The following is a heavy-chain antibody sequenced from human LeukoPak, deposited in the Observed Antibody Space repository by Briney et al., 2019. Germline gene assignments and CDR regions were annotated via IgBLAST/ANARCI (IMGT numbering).Heavy chain of an antibody. V-gene: IGHV3-7*01. J-gene: IGHJ6*03. CDR2: IKQDGSEK. D-gene: IGHD5-18*01. Sequence: PGGSLRLSCAASGFTFSSYWMSWVRQAPGKGLEWVANIKQDGSEKYYVDSVKGRFTISRDNAKNSLYLQMNSLRAEDTAVYYCARVGENSYGFYYYYYYMDVWGKGTTVTISS. CDR3: ARVGENSYGFYYYYYYMDV. CDR1: GFTFSSYW.